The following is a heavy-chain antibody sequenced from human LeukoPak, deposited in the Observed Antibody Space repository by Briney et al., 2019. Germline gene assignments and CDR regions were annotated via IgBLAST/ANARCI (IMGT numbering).Heavy chain of an antibody. V-gene: IGHV1-69*05. CDR1: GGTFSSYA. J-gene: IGHJ3*02. D-gene: IGHD5-12*01. CDR3: ARETYSGYDHDAFDI. CDR2: IIPIFGTA. Sequence: ASVKVSCKASGGTFSSYAISWVRQAPGQGLEWMGGIIPIFGTANYAQKFQGRVTITTDESTSTAYMELSSLRSEDTAVYYCARETYSGYDHDAFDIWGQGTMVTVSS.